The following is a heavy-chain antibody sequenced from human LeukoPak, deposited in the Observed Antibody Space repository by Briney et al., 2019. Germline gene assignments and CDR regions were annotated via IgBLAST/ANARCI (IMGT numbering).Heavy chain of an antibody. CDR3: AREKGPYYGSGSYYDY. D-gene: IGHD3-10*01. Sequence: ASVKVSCKASGYTFTSYGISWVRQAPGQGLEWMGWISAYNCNTNYAQKLQGRVTMTTDTSTSTAYMELRSLRSDDTAVYYCAREKGPYYGSGSYYDYWGQGTLVTVSS. J-gene: IGHJ4*02. CDR2: ISAYNCNT. V-gene: IGHV1-18*04. CDR1: GYTFTSYG.